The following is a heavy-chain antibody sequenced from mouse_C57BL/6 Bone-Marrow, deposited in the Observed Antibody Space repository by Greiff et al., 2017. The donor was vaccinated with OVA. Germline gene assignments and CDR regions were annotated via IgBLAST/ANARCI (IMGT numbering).Heavy chain of an antibody. Sequence: QVQLQQPGAELVKPGASVQLSCKASGYTFTSYWMHWVKLRPGQGLEWIGMIHPNSGSTNYNEKFKSKATLTVDKSSSTAYMQLSSLTSEDSAVYYCARDYYGSSYYAMDYWGQGTSVTVSS. V-gene: IGHV1-64*01. CDR2: IHPNSGST. J-gene: IGHJ4*01. D-gene: IGHD1-1*01. CDR3: ARDYYGSSYYAMDY. CDR1: GYTFTSYW.